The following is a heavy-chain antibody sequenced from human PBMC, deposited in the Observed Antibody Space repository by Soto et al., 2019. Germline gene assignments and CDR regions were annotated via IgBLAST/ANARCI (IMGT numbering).Heavy chain of an antibody. CDR2: IVVGSGNT. CDR3: AADSGGDPYYYYYGTDV. J-gene: IGHJ6*02. Sequence: ASVKVSCKASGFTFTSSAVQWVRQARGQRLEWIGWIVVGSGNTNYAQKFQERVTITRDMSTSTAYMELSSLRSEDTAVYYCAADSGGDPYYYYYGTDVWGQGTTVTVSS. V-gene: IGHV1-58*01. D-gene: IGHD3-16*01. CDR1: GFTFTSSA.